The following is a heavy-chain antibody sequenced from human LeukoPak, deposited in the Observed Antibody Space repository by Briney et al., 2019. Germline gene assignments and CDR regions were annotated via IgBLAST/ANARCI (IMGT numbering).Heavy chain of an antibody. D-gene: IGHD6-19*01. CDR3: ARESLSSGSFDY. CDR1: GFTFSSYA. J-gene: IGHJ4*02. Sequence: GGSLRLSCAASGFTFSSYAMHWVRQAPGKGLEWVAVISYDGSNKYYADSVKGRFTISRDNSKNTLYLQMSSLRAEDTAVYYCARESLSSGSFDYWGQGTLVTVSS. V-gene: IGHV3-30-3*01. CDR2: ISYDGSNK.